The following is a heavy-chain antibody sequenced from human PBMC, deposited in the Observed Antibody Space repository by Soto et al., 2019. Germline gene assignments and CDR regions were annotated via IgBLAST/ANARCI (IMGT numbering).Heavy chain of an antibody. V-gene: IGHV3-21*06. CDR3: ASYPELRYYDIFLPQVGY. D-gene: IGHD3-9*01. Sequence: EVQLVESGGGLVKPGGSLRLSCAASGFTFSSYSMNWVRQAPGKGLEWVSSISSSSSYIYYADSVKGRFTISRDNAKNSLYLQMNSLRAEDTAVSYCASYPELRYYDIFLPQVGYWGQGTLVTVSS. CDR1: GFTFSSYS. J-gene: IGHJ4*02. CDR2: ISSSSSYI.